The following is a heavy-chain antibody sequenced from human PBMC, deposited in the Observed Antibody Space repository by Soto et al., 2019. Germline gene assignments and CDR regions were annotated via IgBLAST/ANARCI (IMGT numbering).Heavy chain of an antibody. D-gene: IGHD1-1*01. J-gene: IGHJ6*02. CDR3: ARLGPLPTNYDMDV. V-gene: IGHV3-33*01. Sequence: QVQLVESGGGVVQPGRSLRLSCVASGFTFSRHGIHWVRQAPGKGLEWVEVIWYDGSQKYYAEAVKGRFTISRDNSKNTRYAQMNSLRVEDTAVYYCARLGPLPTNYDMDVWGPGTTVTVSS. CDR1: GFTFSRHG. CDR2: IWYDGSQK.